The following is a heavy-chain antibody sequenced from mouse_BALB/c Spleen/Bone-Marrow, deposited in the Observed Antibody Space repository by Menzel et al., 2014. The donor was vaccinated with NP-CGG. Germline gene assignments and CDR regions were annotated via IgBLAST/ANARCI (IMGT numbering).Heavy chain of an antibody. CDR1: GFTFTDYY. CDR2: IRNKAKGYTT. D-gene: IGHD1-2*01. Sequence: EVQGVESGGGLVQPGGSLRPSCATSGFTFTDYYMSWVRQPPGKALEWLGFIRNKAKGYTTEYSASVKGRVTISRDNSQSILYLQMNTLRAEDSATYYCARDNNPITTAYWYFDVWGARTTVTVSS. J-gene: IGHJ1*01. V-gene: IGHV7-3*02. CDR3: ARDNNPITTAYWYFDV.